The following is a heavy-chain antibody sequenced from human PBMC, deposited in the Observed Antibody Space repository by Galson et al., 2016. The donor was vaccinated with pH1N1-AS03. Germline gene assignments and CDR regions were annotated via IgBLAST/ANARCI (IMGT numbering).Heavy chain of an antibody. D-gene: IGHD6-19*01. CDR3: ARGDPAVADFVY. CDR1: GGSFSSNIYY. CDR2: IYTSGVT. V-gene: IGHV4-61*02. J-gene: IGHJ4*02. Sequence: LSLTCTVSGGSFSSNIYYWNWLRQPAGKGLEWIGRIYTSGVTHYHPSLESRATISIDTSKKQFSLELTSVTAADTAMYYCARGDPAVADFVYWGQGTLVTVSS.